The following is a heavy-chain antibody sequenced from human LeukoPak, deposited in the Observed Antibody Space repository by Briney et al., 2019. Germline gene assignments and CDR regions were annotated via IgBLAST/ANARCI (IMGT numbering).Heavy chain of an antibody. Sequence: GASVKVSCKVSGYTLTELSMHWVRQAPGKGLEWMGGFDPEDGETIYAQKFQGRVTMTEDTSTDTAYMELSSLRSEDTAVYYCATVEDAAIHRSAFDIWGQGTMVTVSS. CDR2: FDPEDGET. V-gene: IGHV1-24*01. D-gene: IGHD2-2*01. CDR3: ATVEDAAIHRSAFDI. CDR1: GYTLTELS. J-gene: IGHJ3*02.